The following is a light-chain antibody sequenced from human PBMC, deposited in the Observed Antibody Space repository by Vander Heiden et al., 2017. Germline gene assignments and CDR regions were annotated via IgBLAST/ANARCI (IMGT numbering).Light chain of an antibody. Sequence: DIVMTQSPDSLAVSLGARATITCKSSQTILHSTNNWNYLAWYQQNPGQPPNLLMYWASTRGSGVPDRFSGSGSGTDFTLTISNLQAEDVAVYYCQQYYSTPRAFGQGTTVEIK. CDR3: QQYYSTPRA. V-gene: IGKV4-1*01. CDR1: QTILHSTNNWNY. CDR2: WAS. J-gene: IGKJ1*01.